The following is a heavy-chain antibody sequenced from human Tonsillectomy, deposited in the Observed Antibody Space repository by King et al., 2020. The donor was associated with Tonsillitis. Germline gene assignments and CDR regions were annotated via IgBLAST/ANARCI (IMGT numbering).Heavy chain of an antibody. CDR3: AGGNYDPFAY. Sequence: VQLQESGPGLVKPSETLSLTCTVSGGSVTSGSSYWNWIRQPPGKGLEWIGYVYYTGSANYNPSLKSRVAMSVDTSKNQFSLKLSSVTAADTAVYYCAGGNYDPFAYWGQGTLVTVSS. CDR1: GGSVTSGSSY. D-gene: IGHD5-12*01. CDR2: VYYTGSA. J-gene: IGHJ4*02. V-gene: IGHV4-61*01.